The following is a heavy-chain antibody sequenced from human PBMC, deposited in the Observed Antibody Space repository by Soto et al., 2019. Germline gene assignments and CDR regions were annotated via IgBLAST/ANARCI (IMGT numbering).Heavy chain of an antibody. CDR3: ARELGYCSSTSCYDYYYYMDV. CDR1: GFTFSSYW. CDR2: INSDGSST. Sequence: GGSLRLSCAASGFTFSSYWMHWVRQAPGKGLVWVSRINSDGSSTSYADSVKGRFTISRDNAKNTLYLQMNSLRAEDTAVYYCARELGYCSSTSCYDYYYYMDVWGKGTTVTVSS. J-gene: IGHJ6*03. V-gene: IGHV3-74*01. D-gene: IGHD2-2*01.